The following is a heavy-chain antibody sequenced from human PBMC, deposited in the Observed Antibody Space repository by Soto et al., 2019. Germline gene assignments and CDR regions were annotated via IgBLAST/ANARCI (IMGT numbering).Heavy chain of an antibody. CDR1: GFTFSSYG. V-gene: IGHV3-30*18. J-gene: IGHJ4*02. D-gene: IGHD3-3*01. CDR2: ISYDGSNK. Sequence: PGGSLRLSCAASGFTFSSYGMHWVRQAPGKGLEWVAVISYDGSNKYYADSVKGRFTISRDNSKNTLYLQMNSLRAEDTAVYYCAKGYTPYYDFWSGYYTKGDYFDYWGQGTLVTVSS. CDR3: AKGYTPYYDFWSGYYTKGDYFDY.